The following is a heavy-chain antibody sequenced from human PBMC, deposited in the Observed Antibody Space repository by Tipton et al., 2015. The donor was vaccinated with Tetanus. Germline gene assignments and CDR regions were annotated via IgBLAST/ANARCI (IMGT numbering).Heavy chain of an antibody. CDR1: GDSISSGDYY. CDR2: IYYSGST. J-gene: IGHJ3*02. D-gene: IGHD3-22*01. V-gene: IGHV4-30-4*01. Sequence: TLSLTCTVSGDSISSGDYYWSWIRQPPGKGLEWIGFIYYSGSTYYNPSLRSRVTISGDTSNNHFSLKLSSVTAADTAVYYCARRGDYVFYYESSGYLWGAAFDIWGQGTMVSVSA. CDR3: ARRGDYVFYYESSGYLWGAAFDI.